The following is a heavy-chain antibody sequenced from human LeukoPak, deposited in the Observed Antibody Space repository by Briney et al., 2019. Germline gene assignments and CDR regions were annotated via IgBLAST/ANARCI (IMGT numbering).Heavy chain of an antibody. D-gene: IGHD2-2*01. V-gene: IGHV4-34*01. CDR3: ARGYGYQQSRWFDP. J-gene: IGHJ5*02. CDR2: INHSGST. CDR1: GGSFSGYY. Sequence: SETLSLTCAVYGGSFSGYYWSWIRQPPGKGLEWIGEINHSGSTNYNPSLKSRVTTSVDTSKNQFSLKLSSVTAADTAVYYCARGYGYQQSRWFDPWGQGTLVTVSS.